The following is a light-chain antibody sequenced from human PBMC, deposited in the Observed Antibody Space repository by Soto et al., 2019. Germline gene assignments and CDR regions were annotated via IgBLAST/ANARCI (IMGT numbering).Light chain of an antibody. V-gene: IGKV3-11*01. CDR1: QSISRS. CDR2: DAS. CDR3: QQGSSWPRS. J-gene: IGKJ4*01. Sequence: EIVLTQSPATLSLSPGERATLSCRASQSISRSLAWYQQRPGQAPRLLIYDASSRATDIPGRFSGSGSGTDFTLTISSLEAEDIAVYYCQQGSSWPRSFGGGTKVEIK.